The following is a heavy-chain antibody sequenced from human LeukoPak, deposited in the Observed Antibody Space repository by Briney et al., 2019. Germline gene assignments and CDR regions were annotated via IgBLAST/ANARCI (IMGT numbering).Heavy chain of an antibody. V-gene: IGHV1-69*05. J-gene: IGHJ4*02. CDR2: IIPIFGTA. CDR3: ARGSYSSGWLFY. CDR1: GGTFSSYA. Sequence: ASVKVSCKASGGTFSSYAISWVRQAPGQGLEWMGRIIPIFGTANYAQKFQGRVTITTDESTSTAYMELSSLRSEDTAVYYCARGSYSSGWLFYWGQGTQVTVSS. D-gene: IGHD6-19*01.